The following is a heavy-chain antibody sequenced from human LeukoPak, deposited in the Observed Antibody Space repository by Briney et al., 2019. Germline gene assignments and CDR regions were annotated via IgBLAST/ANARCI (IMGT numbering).Heavy chain of an antibody. J-gene: IGHJ6*02. CDR3: ARSGVHPSPRLWFGDADKDYYYYGMDV. CDR1: GYTFTSYD. CDR2: MNPNSGNT. V-gene: IGHV1-8*01. Sequence: VASVKVSCTASGYTFTSYDINWVRQATGQGLEWMGWMNPNSGNTGYAQKFQGRVTMTRNTSISTAYMELSSLRSEDTAVYYCARSGVHPSPRLWFGDADKDYYYYGMDVWGQGTTVTVSS. D-gene: IGHD3-10*01.